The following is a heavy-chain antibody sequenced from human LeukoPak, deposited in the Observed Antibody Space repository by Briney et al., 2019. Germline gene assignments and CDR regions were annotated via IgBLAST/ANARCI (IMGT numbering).Heavy chain of an antibody. D-gene: IGHD6-13*01. CDR2: ISSSSSTI. CDR3: AKSRAAAGYFDN. CDR1: GFTFSSYS. J-gene: IGHJ4*02. V-gene: IGHV3-48*04. Sequence: RGSLRLSCAASGFTFSSYSMLWVRQAPGKGLEWVSYISSSSSTIYYADSVKGRFTISRDNAKNSLYLQMNSLRAEDMALYYCAKSRAAAGYFDNWGQGTLVTVSS.